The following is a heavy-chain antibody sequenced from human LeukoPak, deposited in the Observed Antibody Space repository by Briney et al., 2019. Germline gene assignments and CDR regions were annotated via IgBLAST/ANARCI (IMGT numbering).Heavy chain of an antibody. CDR2: INPNSGGT. D-gene: IGHD3-9*01. CDR3: AKDLIGPRNYDILTGYYEVYGMDV. V-gene: IGHV1-2*02. Sequence: GASVKVSCKASGYTFTGYYMQWVRQAPGQGLEWMGWINPNSGGTNYAQKFQGRVTMTRDTSISTAYMELSRLRSDDTAVYYCAKDLIGPRNYDILTGYYEVYGMDVWGQGTTVTVSS. CDR1: GYTFTGYY. J-gene: IGHJ6*02.